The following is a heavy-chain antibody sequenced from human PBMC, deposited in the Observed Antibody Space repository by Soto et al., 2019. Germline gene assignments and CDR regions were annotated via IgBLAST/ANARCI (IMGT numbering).Heavy chain of an antibody. D-gene: IGHD5-18*01. V-gene: IGHV4-4*02. J-gene: IGHJ4*02. Sequence: PSETLSLTCAVSVDSISNSNWWTWVRQPPGKGLEWIGEIHHSGRTNYNPSLKSRVTISVDISKSQVSLKMTSMTAADTAVYYCARTGSYIYAYGYWGQGTLVTVSS. CDR1: VDSISNSNW. CDR2: IHHSGRT. CDR3: ARTGSYIYAYGY.